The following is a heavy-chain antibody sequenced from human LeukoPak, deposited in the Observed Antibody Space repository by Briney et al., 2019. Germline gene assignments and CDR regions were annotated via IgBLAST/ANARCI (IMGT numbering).Heavy chain of an antibody. Sequence: GESLKISCKGSGYSITSYWIAWVRQMPGKGLEWMGMIYPADSDIRYSPSFQGQVTISADKSISTAYLQWSSLKASDTAMYHCARQEYCSGGSCYTWFDPWGQGTLVTVSS. V-gene: IGHV5-51*01. CDR3: ARQEYCSGGSCYTWFDP. CDR1: GYSITSYW. CDR2: IYPADSDI. D-gene: IGHD2-15*01. J-gene: IGHJ5*02.